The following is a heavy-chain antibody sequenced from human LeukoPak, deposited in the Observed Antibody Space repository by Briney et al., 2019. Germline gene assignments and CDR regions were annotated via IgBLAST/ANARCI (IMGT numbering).Heavy chain of an antibody. Sequence: GGSLRLSCAASGFTFDDYAMHWVRHAPGKGLEWVSGISWNSGSIGYADSVKGRFTISRDNAKNSLYLQMNSLRAEDTAVYYCAKPTSGWSLGDAFDIWGQGTMVTVSS. V-gene: IGHV3-9*01. J-gene: IGHJ3*02. D-gene: IGHD6-19*01. CDR1: GFTFDDYA. CDR2: ISWNSGSI. CDR3: AKPTSGWSLGDAFDI.